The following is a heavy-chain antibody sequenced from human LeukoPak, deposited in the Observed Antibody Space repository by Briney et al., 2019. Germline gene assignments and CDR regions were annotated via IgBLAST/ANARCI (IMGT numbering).Heavy chain of an antibody. CDR2: IYYSGST. J-gene: IGHJ4*02. Sequence: SQTLSLTRTVSGGSISSGDYYWGWIRQPPGKGLEWIGSIYYSGSTYYNPSLKSRVTISVDTSKNQFSLKLSSVTAADTAVYYCARHSGVAPYYFDYWGQGTLVTVSS. CDR1: GGSISSGDYY. CDR3: ARHSGVAPYYFDY. D-gene: IGHD3-3*01. V-gene: IGHV4-39*01.